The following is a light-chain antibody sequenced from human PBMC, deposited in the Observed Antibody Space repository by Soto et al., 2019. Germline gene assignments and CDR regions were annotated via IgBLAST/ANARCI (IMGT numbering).Light chain of an antibody. J-gene: IGKJ1*01. CDR3: QQYGTTPWT. CDR1: QSVPITY. CDR2: GVS. V-gene: IGKV3-20*01. Sequence: EIVLTQSPGTLSLSPGERVSLSCRASQSVPITYLAWFQQKPGQAPRLLLYGVSSRGAGIPDRFSGSGSGTDFTLTISTLEPEDSAVYYCQQYGTTPWTFGQGTKVEIK.